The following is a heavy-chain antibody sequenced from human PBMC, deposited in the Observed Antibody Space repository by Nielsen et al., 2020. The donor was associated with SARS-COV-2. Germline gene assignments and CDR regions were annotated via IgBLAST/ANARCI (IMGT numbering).Heavy chain of an antibody. D-gene: IGHD2-2*01. V-gene: IGHV5-10-1*01. J-gene: IGHJ6*03. CDR3: ARYASEYYYYYYMDV. CDR1: GYSFTSHW. Sequence: GESLKISCKGSGYSFTSHWITWVRQMPRKGLEWMGRIDPSDSYVDYSPSFQGHVAISADKSISTAYLQWSSLKASDTAMYYYARYASEYYYYYYMDVWGTGTTVTVPS. CDR2: IDPSDSYV.